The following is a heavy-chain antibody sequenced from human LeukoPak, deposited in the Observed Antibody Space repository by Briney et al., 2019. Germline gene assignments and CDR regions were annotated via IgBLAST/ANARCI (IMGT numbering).Heavy chain of an antibody. D-gene: IGHD1-26*01. CDR3: ARDSGSYLQPTDY. CDR1: GFTFSTYA. CDR2: ITANGGST. Sequence: GGSLRLSCAASGFTFSTYAMTWVRQAPGKGLEWVSSITANGGSTYYADSVKGRFTISRDNSKNTLYLQMNSLRADDTAVYHCARDSGSYLQPTDYWGQGTLVTVSS. V-gene: IGHV3-23*01. J-gene: IGHJ4*02.